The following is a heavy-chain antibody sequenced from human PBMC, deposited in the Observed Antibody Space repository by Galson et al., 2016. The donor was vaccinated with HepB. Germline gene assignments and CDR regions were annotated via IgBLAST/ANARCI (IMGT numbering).Heavy chain of an antibody. V-gene: IGHV4-39*01. CDR2: IYHSGST. CDR3: ARSSVSAAGCFEY. Sequence: SETLSLTCSVSGGSISSTSYYWGWIRQPPGKGLEWIGSIYHSGSTYYNPSLKSRVSISVDTSENQFSLKLNSVTAADTAVYHCARSSVSAAGCFEYWGQGILITVSS. D-gene: IGHD6-13*01. CDR1: GGSISSTSYY. J-gene: IGHJ4*02.